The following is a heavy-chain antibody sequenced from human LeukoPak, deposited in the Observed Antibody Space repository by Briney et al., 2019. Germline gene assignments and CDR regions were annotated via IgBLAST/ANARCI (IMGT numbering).Heavy chain of an antibody. CDR1: GGSISSGSYY. D-gene: IGHD3-22*01. J-gene: IGHJ4*02. CDR2: IYTSGST. V-gene: IGHV4-61*02. CDR3: ARVATGGYYNC. Sequence: SQTLSLTCTVSGGSISSGSYYWSWLRQPAGLGLEWIGRIYTSGSTNYNPSLKSRVTISVDTSKNQFSLKLSSVTAADTAVHYCARVATGGYYNCWGQGTLVTVSS.